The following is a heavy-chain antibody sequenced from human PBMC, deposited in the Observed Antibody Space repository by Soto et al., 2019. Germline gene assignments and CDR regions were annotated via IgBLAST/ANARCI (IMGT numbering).Heavy chain of an antibody. V-gene: IGHV3-7*03. CDR3: ARENWGSYDY. D-gene: IGHD7-27*01. J-gene: IGHJ4*02. Sequence: GSLRLSCVASRFTFSYYWMTWVRQAPGKGLEWVATLDQFGTQTFYVDSVKGRFTISRDNARNSLYLQMNSLRPEDTAFYYCARENWGSYDYWGQGSLVTVSS. CDR1: RFTFSYYW. CDR2: LDQFGTQT.